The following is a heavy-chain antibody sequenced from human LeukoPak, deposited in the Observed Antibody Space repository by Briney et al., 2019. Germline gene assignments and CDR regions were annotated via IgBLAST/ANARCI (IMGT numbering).Heavy chain of an antibody. CDR2: IYYSGST. J-gene: IGHJ4*02. CDR3: ARLNDYDTSAGFDY. D-gene: IGHD3-9*01. CDR1: GGSISSYY. V-gene: IGHV4-59*08. Sequence: SETLSLTCTVSGGSISSYYWSWIRQPLGKGLEWIGYIYYSGSTNYNPSLKSRVTISVDTSKNQFSLKLSSVTAADTAVYYCARLNDYDTSAGFDYWGQGTLVTVSS.